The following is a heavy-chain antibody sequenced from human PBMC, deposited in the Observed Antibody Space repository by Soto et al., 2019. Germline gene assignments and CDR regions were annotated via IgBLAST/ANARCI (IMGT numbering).Heavy chain of an antibody. CDR1: GGTFSSYA. J-gene: IGHJ6*02. D-gene: IGHD6-19*01. CDR2: IIPILGTA. V-gene: IGHV1-69*13. CDR3: GQGGIAVAGTNYYYYGMDV. Sequence: SVKVSCKGSGGTFSSYAISWVRQAPGQGLEWMGGIIPILGTANYAQKFQGRVTITADESTSTAYMELSSLRSEDTAVYYCGQGGIAVAGTNYYYYGMDVWGQGTTVTVSS.